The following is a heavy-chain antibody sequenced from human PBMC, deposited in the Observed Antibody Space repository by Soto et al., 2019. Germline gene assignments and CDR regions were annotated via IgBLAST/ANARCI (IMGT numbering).Heavy chain of an antibody. CDR3: ARVFTMVRGVITYADAFDI. V-gene: IGHV4-59*01. Sequence: PSETLSLTCTVSGGSISSYYWSWIRQPPGKGLERIGYIYYSGSTNYNPSLKSRVTISVDTSKNQFFLKLSSVTSADTAVYYCARVFTMVRGVITYADAFDIWGQGTMVTVSS. CDR1: GGSISSYY. CDR2: IYYSGST. J-gene: IGHJ3*02. D-gene: IGHD3-10*01.